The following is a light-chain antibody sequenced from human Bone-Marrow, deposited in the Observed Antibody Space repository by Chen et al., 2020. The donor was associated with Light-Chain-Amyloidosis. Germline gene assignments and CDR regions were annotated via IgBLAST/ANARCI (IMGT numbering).Light chain of an antibody. V-gene: IGLV3-25*03. Sequence: SYVLTKPPSVSASPGKPDRITCSGDDLPTKYAYWYQQKPGQAPVLVIHRDTERPSGISERFSGSSSGTTATLTISGVQAEDEADYHCQSADSSGTYEVIFGGGTKLTVL. CDR2: RDT. J-gene: IGLJ2*01. CDR3: QSADSSGTYEVI. CDR1: DLPTKY.